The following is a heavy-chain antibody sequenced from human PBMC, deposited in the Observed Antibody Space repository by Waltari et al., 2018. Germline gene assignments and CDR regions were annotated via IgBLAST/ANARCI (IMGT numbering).Heavy chain of an antibody. CDR1: GLIIRDSP. J-gene: IGHJ4*02. CDR3: IRPFEMGID. CDR2: IRSRFKGDAT. D-gene: IGHD7-27*01. Sequence: EVQLVESGGALVQPGGSLKLSCAASGLIIRDSPIQWVRQASGKGPEWVGRIRSRFKGDATAYGESVQGRFTISRDDSKNTVYLEMNSLKTDDTAVYYCIRPFEMGIDWGQGTLVTVSS. V-gene: IGHV3-73*01.